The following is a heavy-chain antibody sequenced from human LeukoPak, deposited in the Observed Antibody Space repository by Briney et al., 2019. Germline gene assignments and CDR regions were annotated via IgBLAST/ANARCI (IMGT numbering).Heavy chain of an antibody. V-gene: IGHV4-4*07. D-gene: IGHD3-10*01. CDR3: ARERRGRSRYYFDY. CDR1: GGSISSYY. Sequence: SETLPLTCTVSGGSISSYYWSWIRQPAGKGLEWIGRIYTSGSTNYNPSLKSRVTMSVDTSKNQFSLKLSSVTAADTAVYYCARERRGRSRYYFDYWGQGTLVTVSS. J-gene: IGHJ4*02. CDR2: IYTSGST.